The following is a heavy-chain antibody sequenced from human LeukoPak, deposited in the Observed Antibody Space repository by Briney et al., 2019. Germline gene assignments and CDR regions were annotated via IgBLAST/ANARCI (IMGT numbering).Heavy chain of an antibody. CDR2: IYYSGST. Sequence: SETQSLTCTVSGGSINSGGYYWTWIRQHPGKGLEWIVYIYYSGSTYYNPSLKSRVTISLNTSKNQFSLKLSSVTAADTAVYYCARDITTLGGVVTRTFDYWGQGALVTVSS. J-gene: IGHJ4*02. CDR3: ARDITTLGGVVTRTFDY. V-gene: IGHV4-31*03. CDR1: GGSINSGGYY. D-gene: IGHD3-16*01.